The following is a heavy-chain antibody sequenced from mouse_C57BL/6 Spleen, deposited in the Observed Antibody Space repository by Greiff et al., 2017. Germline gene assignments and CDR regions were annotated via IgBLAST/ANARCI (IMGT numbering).Heavy chain of an antibody. J-gene: IGHJ2*01. D-gene: IGHD2-4*01. V-gene: IGHV1-7*01. Sequence: QVQLKESGAELAKPGASVKLSCKASGYTFTSYWMHWVKQRPGQGLEWIGYINPSSGYTKYNQKFKDKATLTADKSSSTAYMQLSSLTYEDSAVYYCARSQHEYDGLFDYWGQGTTLTVSS. CDR3: ARSQHEYDGLFDY. CDR1: GYTFTSYW. CDR2: INPSSGYT.